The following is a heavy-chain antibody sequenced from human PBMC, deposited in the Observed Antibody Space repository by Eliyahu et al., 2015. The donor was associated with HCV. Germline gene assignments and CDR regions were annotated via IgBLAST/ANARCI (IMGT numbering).Heavy chain of an antibody. CDR2: IYSGGST. V-gene: IGHV3-66*02. Sequence: EVQLVESGGGLVQPGGSLRLSCXASGFTVSXNYXSWVRQAPGKGLEWVSVIYSGGSTYYADSVKGRFTISRDNSKNTLYLQMNSLRAEDTAVYYCARDRVLGVTMIVEDRAYGMDVWGQGTTVTVSS. CDR1: GFTVSXNY. D-gene: IGHD3-22*01. CDR3: ARDRVLGVTMIVEDRAYGMDV. J-gene: IGHJ6*02.